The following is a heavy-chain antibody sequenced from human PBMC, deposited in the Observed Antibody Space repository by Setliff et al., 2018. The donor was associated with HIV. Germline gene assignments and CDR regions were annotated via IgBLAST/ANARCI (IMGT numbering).Heavy chain of an antibody. CDR1: DGSISTGSYY. J-gene: IGHJ4*02. D-gene: IGHD5-12*01. V-gene: IGHV4-61*02. Sequence: PSETLSLTCTVADGSISTGSYYWSWVRQPAGRGLEWIGRIYTSGSTNYNPSLKSRVTMSVDTSKNQFSLNLTSVTAADTAVYYCARSPLYSGYERYYFDYWGQGTLVTVSS. CDR3: ARSPLYSGYERYYFDY. CDR2: IYTSGST.